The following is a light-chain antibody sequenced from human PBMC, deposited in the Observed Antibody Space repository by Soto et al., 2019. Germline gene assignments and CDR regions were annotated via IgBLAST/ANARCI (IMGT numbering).Light chain of an antibody. CDR1: QSVSSN. CDR3: QHYNNWPPYT. CDR2: GAS. V-gene: IGKV3-15*01. J-gene: IGKJ2*01. Sequence: EVVMTQSPATLSESPGERATLSCRASQSVSSNLVWYQQKPDQAPRLLIYGASTRATGIPARFSGSGSGTEFTLTISSLQSEDFAVYYCQHYNNWPPYTFGQGTKLEIK.